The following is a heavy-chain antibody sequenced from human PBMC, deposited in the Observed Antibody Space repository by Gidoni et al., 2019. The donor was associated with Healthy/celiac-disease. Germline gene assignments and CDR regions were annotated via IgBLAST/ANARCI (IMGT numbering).Heavy chain of an antibody. J-gene: IGHJ4*02. D-gene: IGHD6-19*01. CDR2: FSWNSGSI. V-gene: IGHV3-9*01. Sequence: EVQLVESGGGLAHPGRSVRLACAASGLTLDDYAMHGVRQATGKGLEWVSGFSWNSGSIGYADSVKGRFTITRDNAKNSLYLQMISLRAEDTALYYCAKDSNANISSGWYFDYWGQGTLVTVSS. CDR1: GLTLDDYA. CDR3: AKDSNANISSGWYFDY.